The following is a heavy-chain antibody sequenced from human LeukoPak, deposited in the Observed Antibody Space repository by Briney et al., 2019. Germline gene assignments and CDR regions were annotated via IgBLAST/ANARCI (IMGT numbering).Heavy chain of an antibody. V-gene: IGHV4-34*01. CDR2: INHSGST. D-gene: IGHD1-1*01. CDR3: ASSTTYYYYGMDV. CDR1: GGSFSGYY. J-gene: IGHJ6*02. Sequence: PSETLSLTCADYGGSFSGYYWSWIRQPPGKGLEWIGEINHSGSTNYNPSLKSRVTISVDTSKNQFSLKLSSVTAADTAVYYCASSTTYYYYGMDVWGQGTTVTVSS.